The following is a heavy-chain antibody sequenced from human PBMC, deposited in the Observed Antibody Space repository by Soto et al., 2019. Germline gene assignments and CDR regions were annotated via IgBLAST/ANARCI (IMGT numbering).Heavy chain of an antibody. D-gene: IGHD5-18*01. J-gene: IGHJ6*02. CDR2: IGYDGSNK. Sequence: SRRLACAVSGFTFSSYGMHWVRQAPGKGLEWVAFIGYDGSNKYYGKSVKGRFTISRDNSKNTLYLQMSSLRAEDTAVYYCARDVGIQVWLYYAMDVWGQGTTVTVSS. CDR1: GFTFSSYG. V-gene: IGHV3-33*01. CDR3: ARDVGIQVWLYYAMDV.